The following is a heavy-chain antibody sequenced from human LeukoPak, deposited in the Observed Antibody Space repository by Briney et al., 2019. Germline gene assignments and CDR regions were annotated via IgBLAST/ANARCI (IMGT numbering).Heavy chain of an antibody. J-gene: IGHJ6*04. V-gene: IGHV3-48*03. CDR3: AELGITMIGGV. CDR2: ISSSGRTI. Sequence: GGSLILSCAASGFAFSSYEMNWVRQAPGKGLEWVSYISSSGRTIYYADSVKGRFTISRDNAKNSLYLQMNSLRAEDTAVYYCAELGITMIGGVWGKGTTVTISS. CDR1: GFAFSSYE. D-gene: IGHD3-10*02.